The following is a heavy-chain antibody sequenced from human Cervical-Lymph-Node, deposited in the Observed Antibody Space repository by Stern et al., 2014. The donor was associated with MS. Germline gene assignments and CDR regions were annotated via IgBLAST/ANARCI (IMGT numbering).Heavy chain of an antibody. V-gene: IGHV3-21*01. CDR2: ISSSSSYI. CDR3: ARDDHYYDSSGYV. Sequence: EVQLVQSGGGLVKPGGSLRLSCAASGFTFSSYSMNWVRQAPGKGLEWVSSISSSSSYIYYADSVKGRFTISRDNAKNSLYLQMNSLRAEDTADCARDDHYYDSSGYVWGQGTLVTVSS. D-gene: IGHD3-22*01. J-gene: IGHJ4*02. CDR1: GFTFSSYS.